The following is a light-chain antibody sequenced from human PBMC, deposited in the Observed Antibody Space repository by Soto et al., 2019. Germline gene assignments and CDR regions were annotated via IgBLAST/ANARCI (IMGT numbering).Light chain of an antibody. CDR3: SSYTTSSTLLYV. J-gene: IGLJ1*01. CDR2: AVS. Sequence: QSALTQPASVCGSPGQSITISCTGTSSDVGGYNYVSWYQQHPGKAPKLMIYAVSNRPSGVSTRFSGSKSGNTASLTISGLQAEDEADYHCSSYTTSSTLLYVFGTGTKVTVL. V-gene: IGLV2-14*01. CDR1: SSDVGGYNY.